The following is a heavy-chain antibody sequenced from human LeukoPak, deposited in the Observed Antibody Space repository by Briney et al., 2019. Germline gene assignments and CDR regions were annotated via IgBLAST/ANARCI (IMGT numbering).Heavy chain of an antibody. V-gene: IGHV1-69*13. CDR3: ARDGHSSGYDWFDP. Sequence: SVKVSCKASGYTFTSYYMHWVRQAPGQGLEWMGGIIPIFGTANYAQKFQGRVTITADESTSTAYMELSSLRSEDTAVYYCARDGHSSGYDWFDPWGQGTLVTVSS. J-gene: IGHJ5*02. CDR2: IIPIFGTA. CDR1: GYTFTSYY. D-gene: IGHD6-19*01.